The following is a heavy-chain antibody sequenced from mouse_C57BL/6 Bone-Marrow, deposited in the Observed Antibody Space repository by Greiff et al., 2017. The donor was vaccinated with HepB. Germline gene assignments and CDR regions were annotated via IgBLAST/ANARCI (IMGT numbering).Heavy chain of an antibody. V-gene: IGHV1-55*01. D-gene: IGHD3-2*02. CDR3: ARRGDSSGYGAMDY. CDR1: GYTFTSYW. CDR2: IYPGSGST. Sequence: VQLQQPGAELVKPGASVKMSCKASGYTFTSYWITWVKQRPGQGLEWIGDIYPGSGSTNYNEKFKSKATLTVDTSSSTAYMQLSSLTSEDSAVYYCARRGDSSGYGAMDYWGQGTSVTVSS. J-gene: IGHJ4*01.